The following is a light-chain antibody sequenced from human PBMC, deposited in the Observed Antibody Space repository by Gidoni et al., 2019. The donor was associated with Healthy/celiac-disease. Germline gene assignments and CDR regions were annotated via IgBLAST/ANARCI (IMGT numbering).Light chain of an antibody. Sequence: DIQMTQSPSSMSASVGDRVHIPCRASQSISSYLNWYQQKPGKAPKLLIYAASSLQSGVPSRFSGSGSGTEFTLTISSLQPEDFATYYCQQSYSTPLTFGGGTKVEIK. CDR2: AAS. CDR3: QQSYSTPLT. CDR1: QSISSY. J-gene: IGKJ4*01. V-gene: IGKV1-39*01.